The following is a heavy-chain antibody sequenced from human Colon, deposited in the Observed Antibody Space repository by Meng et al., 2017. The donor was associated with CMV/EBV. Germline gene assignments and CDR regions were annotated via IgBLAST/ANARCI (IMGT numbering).Heavy chain of an antibody. D-gene: IGHD1-26*01. CDR1: GFTFSSYT. CDR2: IGSNSSSI. CDR3: ARLSGNSRMDV. V-gene: IGHV3-21*04. J-gene: IGHJ6*02. Sequence: GESLKISCVASGFTFSSYTMAWVRQAPGKGLEWVAFIGSNSSSIYYADSLKGRFTVSRDHGNNTLFLQMNSLRAEDTAVYSCARLSGNSRMDVWGQGTTVTVSS.